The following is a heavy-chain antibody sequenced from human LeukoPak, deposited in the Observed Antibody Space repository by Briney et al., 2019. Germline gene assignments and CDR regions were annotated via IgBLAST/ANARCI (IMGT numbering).Heavy chain of an antibody. CDR1: GFTFSDYA. J-gene: IGHJ4*02. CDR3: AKRLQTGYNYGYPDY. Sequence: GGSLRLSCAASGFTFSDYAMSWVRQAPGKGLEWVSSIGGSGGSAYYTDSVKGRFTISRDNSKDTLFLQMNSLRAEDTAVYYCAKRLQTGYNYGYPDYWGQGTLVTVSS. V-gene: IGHV3-23*01. D-gene: IGHD5-18*01. CDR2: IGGSGGSA.